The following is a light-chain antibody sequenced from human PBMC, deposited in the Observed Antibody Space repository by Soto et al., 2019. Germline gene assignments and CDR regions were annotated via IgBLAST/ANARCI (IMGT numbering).Light chain of an antibody. V-gene: IGLV2-8*01. J-gene: IGLJ1*01. CDR3: KSYAGSNTYV. CDR1: KRDIGVYEF. CDR2: EVV. Sequence: QSVLTQPPSASGSPGQSVTISCTGTKRDIGVYEFVSWYQHHPGKDPRLIIYEVVQRPSGVPDRFSGSKSGNTASLTVSGLQAAYEADDFCKSYAGSNTYVFGSGTKLTVL.